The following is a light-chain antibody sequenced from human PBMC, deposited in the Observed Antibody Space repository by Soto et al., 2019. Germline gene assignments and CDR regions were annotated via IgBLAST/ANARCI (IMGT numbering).Light chain of an antibody. J-gene: IGLJ1*01. CDR3: SSYTSSSTLYV. V-gene: IGLV2-14*01. Sequence: QSALTQPASVSGSPGQSITISCTGTSSDGGGYNYVSWYQQHPGKAPTLMIYDVSNRPSGVSNHFSGSKSGNTASLTISGLQAEDEADYYCSSYTSSSTLYVFGTGTKVTVL. CDR1: SSDGGGYNY. CDR2: DVS.